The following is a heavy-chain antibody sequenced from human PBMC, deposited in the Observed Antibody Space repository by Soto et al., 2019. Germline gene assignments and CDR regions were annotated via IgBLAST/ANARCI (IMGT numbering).Heavy chain of an antibody. V-gene: IGHV4-59*01. J-gene: IGHJ6*02. Sequence: SETLSLTCTVSGGSISSYYWSWIRQPPGKGLEWIGYIYYSGSTNYNPSLKSRVTISVDTSKNQFSLKLSSVTAADTAVYYCARGDFRDYYYYGMDVWGQGTTVTVSS. CDR1: GGSISSYY. CDR3: ARGDFRDYYYYGMDV. D-gene: IGHD3-3*01. CDR2: IYYSGST.